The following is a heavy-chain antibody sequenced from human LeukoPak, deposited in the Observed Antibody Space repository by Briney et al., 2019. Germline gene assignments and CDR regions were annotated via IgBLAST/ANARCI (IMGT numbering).Heavy chain of an antibody. CDR1: GYTFTGYY. J-gene: IGHJ4*02. D-gene: IGHD3-10*01. Sequence: AASVKVSCKASGYTFTGYYMHWVRQAPGQGLEWMGWINPNSGGTDYAQKFQGWVTMTRDTSISTAYMELSRLRSDDTAVYYCARDYGSGSPYFDYWGQGTLVTVSS. CDR3: ARDYGSGSPYFDY. V-gene: IGHV1-2*04. CDR2: INPNSGGT.